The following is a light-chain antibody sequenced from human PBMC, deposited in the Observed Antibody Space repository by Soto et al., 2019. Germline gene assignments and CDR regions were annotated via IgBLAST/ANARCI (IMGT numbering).Light chain of an antibody. J-gene: IGKJ2*01. Sequence: DNQMTQSPSTLSASVGERVTITCRASQSISSWLDWYQQKPGKAPKLLIYDASSLESGVPSRFSGSGSGTEFTLTISSLQPDDFATYYCQQYNSYSPMYTFGQGTNLEIK. CDR1: QSISSW. CDR2: DAS. V-gene: IGKV1-5*01. CDR3: QQYNSYSPMYT.